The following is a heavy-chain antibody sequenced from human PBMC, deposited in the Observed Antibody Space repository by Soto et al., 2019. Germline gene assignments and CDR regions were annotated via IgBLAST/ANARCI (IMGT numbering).Heavy chain of an antibody. D-gene: IGHD3-10*01. V-gene: IGHV3-23*01. Sequence: GGSLRLSGVASGFTFISYSMSWVRQPPGKGLEWFSGFRSCGVDGTTYYSDSVKGRFTISRDNAKNTLFLQTNSVRAEDTAIYYCAKKVNSGPGSQYFDSWRQGTLVTVSS. J-gene: IGHJ4*02. CDR3: AKKVNSGPGSQYFDS. CDR2: FRSCGVDGTT. CDR1: GFTFISYS.